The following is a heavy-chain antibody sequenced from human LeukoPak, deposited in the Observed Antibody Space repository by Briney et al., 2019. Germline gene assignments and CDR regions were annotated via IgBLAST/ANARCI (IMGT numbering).Heavy chain of an antibody. CDR2: ITEGGATT. Sequence: GGSLRLSCAASGFTFKSYAMNWVRQAPGKGPEWVSGITEGGATTYYADSVKGRFTISRDNSNNTLYLQMNSLRAEDTALYYGGKGPAEGDFYSIVLWGKGTTVIVSS. CDR3: GKGPAEGDFYSIVL. CDR1: GFTFKSYA. V-gene: IGHV3-23*01. D-gene: IGHD6-13*01. J-gene: IGHJ6*01.